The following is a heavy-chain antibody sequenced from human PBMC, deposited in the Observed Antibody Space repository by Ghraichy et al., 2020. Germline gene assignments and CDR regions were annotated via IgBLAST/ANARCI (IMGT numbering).Heavy chain of an antibody. CDR2: IYYGGST. D-gene: IGHD7-27*01. CDR3: ARSLGHPDAFDI. CDR1: DGSIRSSNYY. V-gene: IGHV4-39*02. Sequence: ETLSLTCTVSDGSIRSSNYYWGWIRQPPGKGLEWIGSIYYGGSTYYNPSLKSRVTISVDTSKNHFSLKLTSVTAADTAVYYCARSLGHPDAFDIWGQGTMVTVSS. J-gene: IGHJ3*02.